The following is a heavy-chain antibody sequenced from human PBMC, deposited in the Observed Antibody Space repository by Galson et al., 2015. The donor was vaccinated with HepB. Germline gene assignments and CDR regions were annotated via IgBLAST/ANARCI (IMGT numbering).Heavy chain of an antibody. CDR2: INPSDSYT. Sequence: QSGAEVKKPGESLRISCKGSGYSFTTYWINWVRQMPGKGLEWMGRINPSDSYTNYSPSFQGHVTISSDKSITTAYLQWSSLKASDTAMYYSARREVVLPAYGMDVWGQGTTVTVSS. CDR1: GYSFTTYW. D-gene: IGHD2/OR15-2a*01. V-gene: IGHV5-10-1*01. CDR3: ARREVVLPAYGMDV. J-gene: IGHJ6*02.